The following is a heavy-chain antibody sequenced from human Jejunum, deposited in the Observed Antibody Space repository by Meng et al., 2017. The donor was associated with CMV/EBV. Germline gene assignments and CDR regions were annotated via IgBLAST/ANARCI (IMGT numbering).Heavy chain of an antibody. V-gene: IGHV3-11*01. J-gene: IGHJ1*01. Sequence: AASGFTFSDYYMNWIRQSPGKGLEWISDIDSSGSTIYYADSVKGRFSISRDNAKNSLYLQMNSLRPEDTAVYYCARGGVLWYPLNWGQGTLVTVSS. D-gene: IGHD2-21*01. CDR3: ARGGVLWYPLN. CDR2: IDSSGSTI. CDR1: GFTFSDYY.